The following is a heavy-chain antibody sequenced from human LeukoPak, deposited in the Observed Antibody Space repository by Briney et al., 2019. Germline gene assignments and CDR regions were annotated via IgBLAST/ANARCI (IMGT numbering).Heavy chain of an antibody. CDR3: VRDYYDSSGYLDY. D-gene: IGHD3-22*01. Sequence: GGSLRLSCAASGFTFSSYSMNWVRQAPGKGLEWVSYISSSSSTIYYADSVKGRFTISRDNAKNSLYLQMNSLRAEDTAVYYCVRDYYDSSGYLDYWGQGTLVTVSS. CDR1: GFTFSSYS. V-gene: IGHV3-48*04. CDR2: ISSSSSTI. J-gene: IGHJ4*02.